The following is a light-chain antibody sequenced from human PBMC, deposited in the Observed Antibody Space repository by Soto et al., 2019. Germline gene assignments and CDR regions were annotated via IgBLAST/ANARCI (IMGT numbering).Light chain of an antibody. Sequence: QSALTQPASVSGSPGQSITISCTGTSSDVGVYVYVSWYQQYPGKAPKLMIYDVSNRPAGVSNRFSGSKSGNTASLTISGLQAEDEADYYCSSYTTSTTRVFGGGTKVTVL. CDR2: DVS. CDR1: SSDVGVYVY. CDR3: SSYTTSTTRV. V-gene: IGLV2-14*03. J-gene: IGLJ3*02.